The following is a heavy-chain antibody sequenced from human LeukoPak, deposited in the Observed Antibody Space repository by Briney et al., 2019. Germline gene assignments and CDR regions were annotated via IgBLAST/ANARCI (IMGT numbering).Heavy chain of an antibody. CDR2: IRSKAYGATT. CDR1: GFRFGDYA. V-gene: IGHV3-49*04. D-gene: IGHD2-2*01. J-gene: IGHJ6*03. CDR3: TRDCSSTSCYGRVEMDV. Sequence: GGSLRLSCTASGFRFGDYAMSWVRQAPGKGLEWVGFIRSKAYGATTEYAASVKGRFTISRDDFKTIAYLQMNSLKTEDTAFYYCTRDCSSTSCYGRVEMDVWGKGTTVTVS.